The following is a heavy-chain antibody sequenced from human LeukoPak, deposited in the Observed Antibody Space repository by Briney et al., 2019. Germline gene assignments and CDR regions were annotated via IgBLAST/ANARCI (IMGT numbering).Heavy chain of an antibody. J-gene: IGHJ4*02. Sequence: GGSLRLSCAASGFTFSTYAMSWVRQAPGKGLEWVSSISSTGGSTYYADSVKGRFTISRDNSKNTLYLQMNSLRGEDTAVFYCAEEASGTNHFGGQGSLVTVSS. V-gene: IGHV3-23*01. CDR1: GFTFSTYA. D-gene: IGHD1-26*01. CDR2: ISSTGGST. CDR3: AEEASGTNHF.